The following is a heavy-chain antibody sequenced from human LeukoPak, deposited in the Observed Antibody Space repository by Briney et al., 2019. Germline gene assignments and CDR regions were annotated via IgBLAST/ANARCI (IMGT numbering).Heavy chain of an antibody. D-gene: IGHD3-22*01. CDR2: IYYSGST. V-gene: IGHV4-39*01. J-gene: IGHJ3*02. Sequence: SETLSLTCTVSGGSISSSSYYWGWIRQPPGKGLEWIGSIYYSGSTYYNPSFKSRVTISVDTSKNQFSLKLSSVTAADTAVYYCARLVSYPKYYYDSSGDNAFDIWGQGTMVTVSS. CDR3: ARLVSYPKYYYDSSGDNAFDI. CDR1: GGSISSSSYY.